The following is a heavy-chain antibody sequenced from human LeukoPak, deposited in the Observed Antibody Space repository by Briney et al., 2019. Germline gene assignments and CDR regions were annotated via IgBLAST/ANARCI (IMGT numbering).Heavy chain of an antibody. J-gene: IGHJ3*02. CDR2: MNPNSGNT. D-gene: IGHD3-3*01. Sequence: ASVKVSCKASGYTFTSYDINWVRQATGQGLEWMGWMNPNSGNTGYAQKFQGRVTITRNTSISTAYMELSSLRSEDTAVYYCARAGDFWSANDAFDIWGQGTMVTVSS. V-gene: IGHV1-8*03. CDR3: ARAGDFWSANDAFDI. CDR1: GYTFTSYD.